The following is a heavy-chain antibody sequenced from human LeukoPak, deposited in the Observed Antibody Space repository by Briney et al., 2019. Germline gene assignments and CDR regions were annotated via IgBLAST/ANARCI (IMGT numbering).Heavy chain of an antibody. V-gene: IGHV1-2*02. CDR2: INPNSGGT. CDR1: GYTLTGYY. CDR3: ARDYGDRDAFDI. J-gene: IGHJ3*02. D-gene: IGHD4-17*01. Sequence: GASVKVSFKASGYTLTGYYMHWVRQGPAQGLELMGWINPNSGGTNYAQKFQGSVTMTRDTSIGTAYMELSRLRSADTAVYYCARDYGDRDAFDIWGRGTMVTVSS.